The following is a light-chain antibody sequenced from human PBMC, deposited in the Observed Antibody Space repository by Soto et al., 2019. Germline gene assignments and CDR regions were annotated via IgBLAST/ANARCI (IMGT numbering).Light chain of an antibody. CDR3: QQRTNWPRSFT. J-gene: IGKJ3*01. V-gene: IGKV3-11*01. Sequence: EIVLTQSPATLSLSPGERGTLSCRASQSVSSYLAWYQQEPGQAPRLLIYDTSKRATGIPARFSGSGSGTDFTLTISSLEPEDFAVNYCQQRTNWPRSFTFGPGTKVDIK. CDR1: QSVSSY. CDR2: DTS.